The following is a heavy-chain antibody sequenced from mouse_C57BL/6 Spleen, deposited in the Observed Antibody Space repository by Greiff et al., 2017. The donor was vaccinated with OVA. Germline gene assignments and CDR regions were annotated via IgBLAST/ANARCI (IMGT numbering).Heavy chain of an antibody. V-gene: IGHV3-6*01. Sequence: ESGPGLVKPSQSLSLTCSVTGYSITSGYYWNWIRQFPGNKLEWMGYISYDGSNNYNPSLKNRISITRDTSKNQFFLKLNSVTTEDTATYYCARDEGSSGYFDYWGQGTTLTVSS. CDR2: ISYDGSN. J-gene: IGHJ2*01. D-gene: IGHD3-2*02. CDR3: ARDEGSSGYFDY. CDR1: GYSITSGYY.